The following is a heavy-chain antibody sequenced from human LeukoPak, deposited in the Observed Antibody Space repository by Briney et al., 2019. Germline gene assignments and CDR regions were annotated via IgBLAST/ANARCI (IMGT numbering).Heavy chain of an antibody. Sequence: GESLKISCKGSGYSFTSYWIGWVRQMPGKGLEWMGIIYPGDSDTRYSPSFQGQVTISADKSISTAYLQLSSLKASDTAMYYCARQPLLWFGESPWYMDVWGKGTTVTVSS. D-gene: IGHD3-10*01. CDR2: IYPGDSDT. J-gene: IGHJ6*03. CDR3: ARQPLLWFGESPWYMDV. CDR1: GYSFTSYW. V-gene: IGHV5-51*01.